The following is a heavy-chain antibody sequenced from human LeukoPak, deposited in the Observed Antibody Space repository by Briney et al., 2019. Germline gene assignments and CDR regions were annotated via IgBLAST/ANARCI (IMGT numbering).Heavy chain of an antibody. D-gene: IGHD6-19*01. CDR2: ISYDGSNK. J-gene: IGHJ4*02. Sequence: GRSLRLSCAASGFTFSSYAMHWVRQAPGKGLEGVAVISYDGSNKYYADSVKGRFTISKDNSKNTLYLQMNSLRAEDMAVYYCARVIGKGSGWEGPYYWGQGTLVTVSS. V-gene: IGHV3-30*01. CDR3: ARVIGKGSGWEGPYY. CDR1: GFTFSSYA.